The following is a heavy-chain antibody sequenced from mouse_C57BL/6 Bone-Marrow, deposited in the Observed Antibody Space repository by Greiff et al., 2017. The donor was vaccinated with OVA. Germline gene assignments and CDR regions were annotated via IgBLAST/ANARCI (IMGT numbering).Heavy chain of an antibody. D-gene: IGHD2-1*01. CDR2: IWSGGST. V-gene: IGHV2-2*01. Sequence: QVQLKESGPGLVQPSQSLSITCTVSGFSLTSYGVHWVRQSPGKGLEWLGVIWSGGSTDYNAAFISRLSISKDNSKSQVFFKMNSLQADDTAIYYCARKIYYGNYYAMDYWGQGTSVTVSS. J-gene: IGHJ4*01. CDR1: GFSLTSYG. CDR3: ARKIYYGNYYAMDY.